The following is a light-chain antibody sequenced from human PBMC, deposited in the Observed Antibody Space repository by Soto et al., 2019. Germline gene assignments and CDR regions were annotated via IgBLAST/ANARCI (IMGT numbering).Light chain of an antibody. Sequence: IQLTQSPSSLSASVGDRVTITCRASQGIATYLAWYQQKPGKAPKLLIYDASTLQSGVSSRFSGSGSGTDFSLTISSLQPEDFATYYCQQLKSYPLTFGGGTKVDIK. CDR1: QGIATY. J-gene: IGKJ4*01. V-gene: IGKV1-9*01. CDR3: QQLKSYPLT. CDR2: DAS.